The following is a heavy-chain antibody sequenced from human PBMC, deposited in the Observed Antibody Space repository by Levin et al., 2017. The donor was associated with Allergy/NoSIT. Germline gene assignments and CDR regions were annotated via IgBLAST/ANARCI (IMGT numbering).Heavy chain of an antibody. V-gene: IGHV4-39*07. CDR2: IYYSGST. Sequence: SQTLSLTCTVSGGSISSSSYYWGWIRQPPGKGLEWIGSIYYSGSTYYNPSLKSRVTISVDTSKNQFSLKLSSVTAADTAVYYCASVPDTSGYYYYGMDVWGQGTTVTVSS. D-gene: IGHD1-26*01. J-gene: IGHJ6*02. CDR1: GGSISSSSYY. CDR3: ASVPDTSGYYYYGMDV.